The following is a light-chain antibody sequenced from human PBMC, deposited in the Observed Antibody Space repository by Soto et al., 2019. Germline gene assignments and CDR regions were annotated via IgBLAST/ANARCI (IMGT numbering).Light chain of an antibody. CDR2: GAS. CDR3: QQYGSSSYT. J-gene: IGKJ2*01. V-gene: IGKV3-20*01. CDR1: QSLSSNY. Sequence: EIVLTQSPGTLSLSPGERATLSCRASQSLSSNYLAWYQQQPGQAPMLLIYGASNRATGIPGRFSGSGSGTDFTLTISSLEPEDFAVYYCQQYGSSSYTFGEGTKLEIK.